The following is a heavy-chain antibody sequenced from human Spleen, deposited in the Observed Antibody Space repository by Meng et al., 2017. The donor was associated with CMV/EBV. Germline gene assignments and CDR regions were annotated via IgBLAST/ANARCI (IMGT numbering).Heavy chain of an antibody. CDR3: TRDVVTLVRGVFLDYYGMDV. CDR2: TYYKSKWYN. J-gene: IGHJ6*02. Sequence: LRLSCAISGDSVSSNSATWNWIRQSPSRGLEGLGRTYYKSKWYNDYAVSVKSRITINPETSRNQFSLKLNSVTPENTAVYYFTRDVVTLVRGVFLDYYGMDVWGQGTTVTVSS. CDR1: GDSVSSNSAT. D-gene: IGHD3-10*01. V-gene: IGHV6-1*01.